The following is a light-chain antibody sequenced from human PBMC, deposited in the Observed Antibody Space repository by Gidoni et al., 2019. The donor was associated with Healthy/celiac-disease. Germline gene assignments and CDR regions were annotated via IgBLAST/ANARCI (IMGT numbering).Light chain of an antibody. J-gene: IGKJ1*01. CDR2: AAS. Sequence: IQMTQSPSSLSASVGDRVTITCRASQSISSYLNWYQQKPGKAPKLLIYAASSLQSGVPSRFNGSGSGTDFTLTISSLQPEDFATYYCQQSYSTPWTFGQGTKVEIK. CDR1: QSISSY. CDR3: QQSYSTPWT. V-gene: IGKV1-39*01.